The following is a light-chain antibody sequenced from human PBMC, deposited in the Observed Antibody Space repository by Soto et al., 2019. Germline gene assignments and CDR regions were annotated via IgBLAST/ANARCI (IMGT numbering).Light chain of an antibody. V-gene: IGKV3-20*01. CDR2: GAS. Sequence: EIVLTQSPGTLSLSPGERATLSCRASQSVSSSYLAWYQQKPGQAPRLLIYGASSRATGIPDRFSGSGSGTDLTLTISRLEPEDLAVYYCQQYGSSPQTFGQGTKVEIK. CDR1: QSVSSSY. J-gene: IGKJ1*01. CDR3: QQYGSSPQT.